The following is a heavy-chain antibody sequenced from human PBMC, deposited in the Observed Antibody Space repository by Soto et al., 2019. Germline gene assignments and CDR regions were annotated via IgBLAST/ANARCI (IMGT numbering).Heavy chain of an antibody. J-gene: IGHJ4*02. D-gene: IGHD6-19*01. V-gene: IGHV1-69*13. CDR2: IIPIFGTA. CDR3: ARDLSGSGWSYY. CDR1: GVTFSSYA. Sequence: ASVKVSCKASGVTFSSYAISWVRQAPGQGLEWMGGIIPIFGTANYAQKFQGRVTITADESTSTAYMELSSLRSEDTAVYYCARDLSGSGWSYYWGQGTLVTVSS.